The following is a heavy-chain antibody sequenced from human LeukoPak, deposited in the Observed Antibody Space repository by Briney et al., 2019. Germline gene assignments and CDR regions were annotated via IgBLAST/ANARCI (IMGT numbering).Heavy chain of an antibody. CDR2: ISGSGGNT. D-gene: IGHD3-22*01. CDR3: ARGMSATSGYLEWEY. Sequence: PGGSLRLSCSASGFTVNSNYITWVRQAPGKGLEWVSAISGSGGNTYSADSVKGRCTISRDNSLQTLFLHMNSLRAEDTAAYYCARGMSATSGYLEWEYWGQGALVTVST. CDR1: GFTVNSNY. V-gene: IGHV3-23*01. J-gene: IGHJ4*02.